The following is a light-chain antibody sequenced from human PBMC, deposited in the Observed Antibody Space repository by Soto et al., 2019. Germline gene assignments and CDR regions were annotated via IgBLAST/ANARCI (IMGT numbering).Light chain of an antibody. V-gene: IGKV3-20*01. CDR2: GAS. J-gene: IGKJ4*01. CDR1: QSVGSRF. Sequence: EIVLTQSPGTLSLSPGERATLSCRASQSVGSRFLAWYQQKPGQAPRLLIYGASNRATGIPDRFSGSGSGTDFTLTISRLEPEDFAVYYCQQSGTSPPVAFGGGTTV. CDR3: QQSGTSPPVA.